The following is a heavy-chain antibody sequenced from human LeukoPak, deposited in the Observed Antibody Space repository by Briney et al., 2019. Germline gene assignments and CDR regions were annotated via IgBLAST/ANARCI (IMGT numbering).Heavy chain of an antibody. J-gene: IGHJ5*02. CDR3: ARIDGGGTGIQGFDL. V-gene: IGHV1-8*03. Sequence: ASVKVSCKASGYTFTSYDINWVRQAPGQGLEWMGWMNPNSGNTGYAQKFQGRVTITRNTSISTAYMELSRLRSEDTAVYYCARIDGGGTGIQGFDLWGQGTLVTVSS. CDR2: MNPNSGNT. CDR1: GYTFTSYD. D-gene: IGHD3-16*01.